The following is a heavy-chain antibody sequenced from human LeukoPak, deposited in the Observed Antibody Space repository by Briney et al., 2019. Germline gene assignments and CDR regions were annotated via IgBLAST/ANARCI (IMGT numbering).Heavy chain of an antibody. CDR3: ARADLYCSSSGCARRAFDI. Sequence: PGGSLRLSCAASVFTFSSYSMNWVRQAPGKGLEWVSSISSSSSYIYYADSVKGRFTISRDNARNSLYLQMNSLRAEDTAVYYCARADLYCSSSGCARRAFDIWGQGTMVTVSS. D-gene: IGHD3-22*01. CDR2: ISSSSSYI. J-gene: IGHJ3*02. CDR1: VFTFSSYS. V-gene: IGHV3-21*01.